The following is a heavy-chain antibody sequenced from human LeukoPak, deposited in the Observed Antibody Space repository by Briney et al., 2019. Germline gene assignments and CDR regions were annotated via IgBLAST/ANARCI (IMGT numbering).Heavy chain of an antibody. V-gene: IGHV1-46*01. D-gene: IGHD6-19*01. J-gene: IGHJ4*02. CDR1: GYTFTSYY. Sequence: ASVKVSCEASGYTFTSYYMHWVRQASGQGLEWMGIINPSGGSTSYAQKFQGRVTMTRDTSTSTVYMELSSLRSEDTAVYYCATIAVAGTWDFDYWGQGTLVTVSS. CDR3: ATIAVAGTWDFDY. CDR2: INPSGGST.